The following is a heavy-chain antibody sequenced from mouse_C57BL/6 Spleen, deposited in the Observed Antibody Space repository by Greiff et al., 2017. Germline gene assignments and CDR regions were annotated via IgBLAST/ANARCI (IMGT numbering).Heavy chain of an antibody. CDR2: IDPETGGT. CDR1: GYTFTDYE. V-gene: IGHV1-15*01. J-gene: IGHJ4*01. CDR3: TRAGYYAMDY. Sequence: QVQLQQSGAELVRPGASVTLSCKASGYTFTDYEMHWVKQTPVHGLEWIGAIDPETGGTAYNPKFKGKAILTADKSSSTAYMELRSLTSEDSAVYYCTRAGYYAMDYWGQGTSVTVSS.